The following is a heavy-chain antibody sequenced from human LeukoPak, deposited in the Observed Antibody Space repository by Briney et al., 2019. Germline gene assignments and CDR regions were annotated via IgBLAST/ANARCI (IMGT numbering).Heavy chain of an antibody. D-gene: IGHD5-12*01. Sequence: GSLRLSCAASGFTFSSYAMSWIRQPPGKGLEWIGSIYYGGSTFYNPSLRSRVTISLDRSKSQFSLKLRSVTGADTAVYYCARYHNGYDDYWGQGSLVTVSS. CDR2: IYYGGST. CDR1: GFTFSSYA. CDR3: ARYHNGYDDY. J-gene: IGHJ4*02. V-gene: IGHV4-59*04.